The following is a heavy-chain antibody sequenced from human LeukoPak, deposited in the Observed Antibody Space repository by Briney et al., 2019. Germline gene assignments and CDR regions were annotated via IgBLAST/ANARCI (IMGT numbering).Heavy chain of an antibody. CDR2: ISSSSSYI. CDR1: GFTFSTYA. Sequence: GGSLRLSCAASGFTFSTYAMNWVRQAPGKGLEWVSSISSSSSYIYYADSVKGRFTISRDNAKNSLYLQMNSLRAEDTAVYYCARVPYSYGSRQYYFDYWGQGTLVTVSS. D-gene: IGHD5-18*01. CDR3: ARVPYSYGSRQYYFDY. J-gene: IGHJ4*02. V-gene: IGHV3-21*01.